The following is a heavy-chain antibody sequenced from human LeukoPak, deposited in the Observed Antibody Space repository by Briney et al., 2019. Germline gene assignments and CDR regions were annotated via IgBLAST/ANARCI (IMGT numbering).Heavy chain of an antibody. V-gene: IGHV3-11*05. D-gene: IGHD2-2*01. J-gene: IGHJ5*02. CDR3: ARDFGPYQLLNWFDP. CDR2: ISSSSSYT. CDR1: GFTFSDYY. Sequence: PGGSLRLSCAASGFTFSDYYMSWIRQAPGKGLEWVSYISSSSSYTNYADSVKGRFTISRDNAKNSLYLQMNSLRADDTAVYYCARDFGPYQLLNWFDPWGQGTLVTVSS.